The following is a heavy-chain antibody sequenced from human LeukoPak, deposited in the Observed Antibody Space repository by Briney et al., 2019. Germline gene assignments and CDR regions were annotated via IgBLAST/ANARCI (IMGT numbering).Heavy chain of an antibody. CDR1: GGSISRYY. Sequence: PSETLSLTCTVSGGSISRYYWSWIRQPPGKGLEWIGYIYYSGSTNYNPSLKSRVAISVDTSKNQFSLKLSSVTAADTAVYYCARHDMDVAGGGQDYFDYWGQGTLVTVSS. D-gene: IGHD4-23*01. CDR3: ARHDMDVAGGGQDYFDY. CDR2: IYYSGST. J-gene: IGHJ4*02. V-gene: IGHV4-59*08.